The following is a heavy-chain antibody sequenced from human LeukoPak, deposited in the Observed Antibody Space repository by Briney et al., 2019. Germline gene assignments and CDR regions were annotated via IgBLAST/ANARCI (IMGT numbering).Heavy chain of an antibody. CDR3: AKVIIAVHGYNLGPIDY. CDR1: GFTFGNYA. Sequence: PGGSLRLSCAASGFTFGNYAMAWVRQAPGKGLEWVSAVSGSGGHTYYADSVKGRFTISRDNSKNILYLQMNSLRAEDTAVYYCAKVIIAVHGYNLGPIDYWGQGTLVTVSS. CDR2: VSGSGGHT. V-gene: IGHV3-23*01. J-gene: IGHJ4*02. D-gene: IGHD5-24*01.